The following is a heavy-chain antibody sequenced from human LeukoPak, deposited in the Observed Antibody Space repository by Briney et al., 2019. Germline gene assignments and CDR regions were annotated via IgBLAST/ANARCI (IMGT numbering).Heavy chain of an antibody. CDR1: GFTFSSYA. CDR2: ISGSGGGT. Sequence: GGSLRLSCAASGFTFSSYAMHWVRQAPGKGLEWVSTISGSGGGTYYADSVKGRFTISRDNSKNTLHLQMNSLRAEDTVLYYCVKGRSGSYYDAFDIWGQGTMVTVSS. V-gene: IGHV3-23*01. J-gene: IGHJ3*02. CDR3: VKGRSGSYYDAFDI. D-gene: IGHD1-26*01.